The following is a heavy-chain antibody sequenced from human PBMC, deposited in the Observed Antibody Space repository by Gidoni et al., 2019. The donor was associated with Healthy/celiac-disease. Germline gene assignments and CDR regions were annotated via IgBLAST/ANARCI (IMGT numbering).Heavy chain of an antibody. CDR1: AFTFSCFS. CDR2: ISSSSSTI. CDR3: ARDPHFSNGMVVTHDAFDI. J-gene: IGHJ3*02. D-gene: IGHD2-21*02. Sequence: EVQLVESGGGLVQPGGSLRLSCAASAFTFSCFSLHWVRQAPGKGLEWVSYISSSSSTIYYADSVKGRFTISRDNAKNSLYLQMNSLRDEDTAVYYCARDPHFSNGMVVTHDAFDIWGQGTMVTVSS. V-gene: IGHV3-48*02.